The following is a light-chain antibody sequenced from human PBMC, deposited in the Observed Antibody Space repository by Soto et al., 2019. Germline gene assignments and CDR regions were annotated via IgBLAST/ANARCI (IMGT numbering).Light chain of an antibody. CDR3: QQYGGFSRT. Sequence: DIPVTQSPSTLSASVGDRVTITCRASQSISNSLAWYHQKPGTAPKLLIYDASNLERGVPSRFSGSGSGTEFTLTISSLQPDDCATYYCQQYGGFSRTFXQGTKVDIK. J-gene: IGKJ1*01. CDR2: DAS. V-gene: IGKV1-5*01. CDR1: QSISNS.